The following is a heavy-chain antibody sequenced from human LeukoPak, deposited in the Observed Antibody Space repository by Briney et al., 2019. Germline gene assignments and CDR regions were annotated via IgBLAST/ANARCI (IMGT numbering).Heavy chain of an antibody. J-gene: IGHJ4*02. Sequence: GGSLRRPCAASGFNFSDKHMSWVRQAPGKGLEWVSYISSRAYTIYYADAVKGRFTISRDNHKNFLFLQMTSLRAEDTAVYYCASQEGVRYFDYWGQGTLVTVSS. CDR2: ISSRAYTI. V-gene: IGHV3-11*01. CDR3: ASQEGVRYFDY. CDR1: GFNFSDKH. D-gene: IGHD3-10*01.